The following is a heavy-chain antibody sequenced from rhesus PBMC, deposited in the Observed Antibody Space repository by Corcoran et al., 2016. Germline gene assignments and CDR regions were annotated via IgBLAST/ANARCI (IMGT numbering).Heavy chain of an antibody. V-gene: IGHV4-173*01. J-gene: IGHJ5-1*01. CDR1: GGTISSNY. CDR2: ISGSGGDT. D-gene: IGHD3-16*01. Sequence: QLQLQESGPGLVKPSATLSLTCAVAGGTISSNYWSWTSQPPGKRLEWIGRISGSGGDTVYNPSLKSRVTLSTDPSKNQFSLKLSSGTAANTAVYYCERGFITLEVWGPGVLFTVSS. CDR3: ERGFITLEV.